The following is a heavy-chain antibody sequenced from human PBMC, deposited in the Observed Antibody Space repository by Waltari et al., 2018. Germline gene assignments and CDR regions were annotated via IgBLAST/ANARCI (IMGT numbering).Heavy chain of an antibody. Sequence: QVQLVESGGGVVQPGGSLRLSCAASGFTFSSYAMHWVRQAPGKGLEWVAFIRYDGSNKYYADSVKGRFTISRDNSKNTLYLQMNSLRAEDTAVYYCAKGPRRATKKYYFDYWGQGTLVTVSS. V-gene: IGHV3-30*02. D-gene: IGHD5-12*01. J-gene: IGHJ4*02. CDR1: GFTFSSYA. CDR3: AKGPRRATKKYYFDY. CDR2: IRYDGSNK.